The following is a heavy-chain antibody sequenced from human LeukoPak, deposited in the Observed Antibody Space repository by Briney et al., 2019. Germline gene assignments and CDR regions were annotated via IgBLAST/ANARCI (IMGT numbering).Heavy chain of an antibody. CDR2: IIPIFGRA. V-gene: IGHV1-69*01. CDR3: AVWFGELSPFDY. J-gene: IGHJ4*02. Sequence: SVKVSCKASGGTFSSYAISWVRQAPGQGLEWMGGIIPIFGRANYAQKFQGRVTITADESTSTAYMELSSLRSEDTAVYYCAVWFGELSPFDYWGQGTLVTVSS. D-gene: IGHD3-10*01. CDR1: GGTFSSYA.